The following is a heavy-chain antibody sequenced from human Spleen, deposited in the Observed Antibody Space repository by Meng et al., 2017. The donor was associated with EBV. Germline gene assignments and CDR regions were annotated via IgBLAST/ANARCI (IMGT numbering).Heavy chain of an antibody. CDR2: IHPSSGGT. J-gene: IGHJ4*02. CDR1: GYMFTDYY. CDR3: ARSIFSNDFFN. V-gene: IGHV1-2*06. Sequence: QWQLLQFGAEGKKPGAAMKVYCKASGYMFTDYYMHWVRQAPGQGLAWMGPIHPSSGGTDSAQKFQGRVTMTRDTSISTAYMELTSLRSDDTAIYYCARSIFSNDFFNWGQGTLVTVSS. D-gene: IGHD2-21*02.